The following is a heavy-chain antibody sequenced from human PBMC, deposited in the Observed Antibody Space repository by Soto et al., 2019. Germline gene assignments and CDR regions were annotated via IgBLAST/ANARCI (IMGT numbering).Heavy chain of an antibody. D-gene: IGHD6-19*01. Sequence: AASVKVSCKASGGTFSSYAISWVRQAPGQGLEWMGGIIPIFGTANYAQKFQGRVTITADESTSTAYMELSSLRSEDTAVYYCAREASGGWYYFDYWGQGTLVTVSS. J-gene: IGHJ4*02. CDR3: AREASGGWYYFDY. CDR1: GGTFSSYA. V-gene: IGHV1-69*13. CDR2: IIPIFGTA.